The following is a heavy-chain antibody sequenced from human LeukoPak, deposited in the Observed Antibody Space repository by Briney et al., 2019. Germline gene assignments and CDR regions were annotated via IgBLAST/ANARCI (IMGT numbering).Heavy chain of an antibody. CDR1: GFTFSDYY. V-gene: IGHV3-7*01. J-gene: IGHJ4*02. CDR2: IKQDGSEK. CDR3: ARDLTQGPAFDY. Sequence: GGSLRLSCAASGFTFSDYYMSWVRQAPGKGLEWVANIKQDGSEKYYVDSVKGRFTISRDNAKNSLYLQMNSLRAEDTAVYYCARDLTQGPAFDYWGQGTLVTVSS.